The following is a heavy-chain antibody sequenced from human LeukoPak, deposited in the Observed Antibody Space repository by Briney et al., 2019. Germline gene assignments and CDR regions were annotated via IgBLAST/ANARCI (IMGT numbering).Heavy chain of an antibody. Sequence: GASVKVSCKASGYTFTGYYMHWVRQAPGQGLEWMGWIDPNSGGTNYAQKFQGRVTMTRDTSITTAYMELNSLRSEDTAVYYCAICSSTWSGDRPDSWGQGSLVTVSS. D-gene: IGHD2-2*01. V-gene: IGHV1-2*02. CDR3: AICSSTWSGDRPDS. CDR1: GYTFTGYY. J-gene: IGHJ4*02. CDR2: IDPNSGGT.